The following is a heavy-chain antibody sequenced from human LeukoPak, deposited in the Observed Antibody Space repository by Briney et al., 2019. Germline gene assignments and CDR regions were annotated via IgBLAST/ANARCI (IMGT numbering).Heavy chain of an antibody. D-gene: IGHD6-19*01. J-gene: IGHJ4*02. CDR3: ARVAGSIDY. CDR2: MNPNSGYT. CDR1: GYTFTTYD. V-gene: IGHV1-8*03. Sequence: ASVKVSCKASGYTFTTYDINWVRQATGQGLEWMGWMNPNSGYTGYTQKFQGRVTITRDTSISTAYMELSSLRSEDTAVYYCARVAGSIDYWGQGTLVTVSS.